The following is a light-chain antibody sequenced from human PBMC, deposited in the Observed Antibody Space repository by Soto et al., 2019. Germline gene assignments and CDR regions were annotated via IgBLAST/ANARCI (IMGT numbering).Light chain of an antibody. J-gene: IGLJ3*02. V-gene: IGLV2-23*02. CDR2: EVS. CDR1: SSDVGSYNL. Sequence: QSALTQPASVSGSPGQSITISCTGTSSDVGSYNLVSWYQQHPGKAPKLMIYEVSKRPSGVSNRFSGSKSGNTASLTISGLQAEDEADYYCCSYAPWVFGGGTKVTVL. CDR3: CSYAPWV.